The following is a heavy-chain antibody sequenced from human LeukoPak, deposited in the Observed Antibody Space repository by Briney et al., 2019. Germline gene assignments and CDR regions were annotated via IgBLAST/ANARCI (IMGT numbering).Heavy chain of an antibody. CDR2: ISSSGSTI. V-gene: IGHV3-48*03. CDR1: GFTFSSYE. Sequence: GGSLRLSCAASGFTFSSYEMNWVRQAPGKGLEWVSYISSSGSTIYYADSVKGRFTISRDNAKNSLYLQMNSLRAEDTAVYYCAREMAAIPHWFDPWGQGTLVTVSS. J-gene: IGHJ5*02. CDR3: AREMAAIPHWFDP. D-gene: IGHD2-21*02.